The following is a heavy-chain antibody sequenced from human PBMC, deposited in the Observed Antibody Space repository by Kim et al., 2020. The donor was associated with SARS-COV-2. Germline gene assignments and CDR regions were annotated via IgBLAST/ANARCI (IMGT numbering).Heavy chain of an antibody. D-gene: IGHD6-6*01. CDR3: ARGEYSSSSELHDAFDI. Sequence: LKSRVTISVDTSKNQFSLKLSSVTAADTAVYYCARGEYSSSSELHDAFDIWGQGRMVTVSS. J-gene: IGHJ3*02. V-gene: IGHV4-31*02.